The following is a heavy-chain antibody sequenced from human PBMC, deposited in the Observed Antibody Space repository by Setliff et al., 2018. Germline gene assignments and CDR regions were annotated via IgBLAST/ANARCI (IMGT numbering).Heavy chain of an antibody. Sequence: LSLTCSVSGTSLDSIANGNQFWGWIRQPAGKGLEWIGQIFMSGSTDYDPSFESRVTIPLDMSKNQFFLDLTSVTAADTGVYYCVRAPVYCSGDCYPRYFDAWGQGTLVAVSS. V-gene: IGHV4-61*09. J-gene: IGHJ5*02. D-gene: IGHD2-21*01. CDR1: GTSLDSIANGNQF. CDR3: VRAPVYCSGDCYPRYFDA. CDR2: IFMSGST.